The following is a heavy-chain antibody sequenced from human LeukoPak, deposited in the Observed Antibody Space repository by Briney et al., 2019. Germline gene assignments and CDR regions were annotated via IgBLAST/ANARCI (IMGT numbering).Heavy chain of an antibody. CDR3: AREGITMVRGVIIPYYYYYMDV. CDR1: GGSFSGYY. V-gene: IGHV4-34*01. Sequence: PSETLSLTCAVYGGSFSGYYWSWIRQPPGKGLEWIGEINHSGSTNYNPSLKSRVTISVDTSKNQFSLKLSSVTAADTAVYYCAREGITMVRGVIIPYYYYYMDVWGKGTTVTVSS. CDR2: INHSGST. D-gene: IGHD3-10*01. J-gene: IGHJ6*03.